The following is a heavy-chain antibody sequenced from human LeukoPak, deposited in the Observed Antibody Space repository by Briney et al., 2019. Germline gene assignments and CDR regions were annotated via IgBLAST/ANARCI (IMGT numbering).Heavy chain of an antibody. J-gene: IGHJ4*02. Sequence: KASETLSLTCTVSSGSISDYYWSWIWQPPGKGLEWIGYIYYSGSTNYNPSLKSRVTILVDMSKNQFSLKMSSVTAADTAVYYCARELKVGNTGYYFDYWGQGTLVTVSS. D-gene: IGHD2/OR15-2a*01. CDR2: IYYSGST. CDR3: ARELKVGNTGYYFDY. CDR1: SGSISDYY. V-gene: IGHV4-59*01.